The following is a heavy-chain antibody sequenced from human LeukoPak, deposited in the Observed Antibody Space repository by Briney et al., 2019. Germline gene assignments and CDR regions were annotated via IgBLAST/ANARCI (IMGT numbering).Heavy chain of an antibody. D-gene: IGHD6-13*01. J-gene: IGHJ3*02. V-gene: IGHV3-23*01. CDR2: ISGSGSST. CDR3: ANVVVSSSSRDAFDI. Sequence: GGSLRLSCAASGFTFSSYAMNWVRQAPGKGLEWVSTISGSGSSTYYADSVKGRFTISRDNSKNTLYLQMNSLRAEDTAVYYCANVVVSSSSRDAFDIWGQGTMVTVSS. CDR1: GFTFSSYA.